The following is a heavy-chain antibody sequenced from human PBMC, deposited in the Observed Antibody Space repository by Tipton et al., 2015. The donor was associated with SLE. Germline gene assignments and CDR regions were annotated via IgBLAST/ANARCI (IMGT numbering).Heavy chain of an antibody. Sequence: SLRLSCAASGFTFSSYWMSWVRQAPGKGLEWVANIKQDGSEKYYVDSVKGRFTISRDNAKNSLYLQMNSLRAEDTAVYYCASGTYEGSFDYWGQGTLVTVSS. CDR1: GFTFSSYW. J-gene: IGHJ4*02. V-gene: IGHV3-7*01. D-gene: IGHD1-26*01. CDR3: ASGTYEGSFDY. CDR2: IKQDGSEK.